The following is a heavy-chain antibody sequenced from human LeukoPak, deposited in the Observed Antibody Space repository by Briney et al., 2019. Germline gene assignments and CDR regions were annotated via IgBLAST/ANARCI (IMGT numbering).Heavy chain of an antibody. J-gene: IGHJ4*02. CDR3: ARDPGYGLGVDYGDY. D-gene: IGHD3-10*01. CDR2: IKQDGSEK. CDR1: GFTFSNYW. Sequence: GGSLRLSCAASGFTFSNYWMSWVRQVPGKGLEYVANIKQDGSEKYHVDSVKGRFTISRDNANSSLYLQMDSLRAEDTAVYYCARDPGYGLGVDYGDYWGQGTLVTVSS. V-gene: IGHV3-7*01.